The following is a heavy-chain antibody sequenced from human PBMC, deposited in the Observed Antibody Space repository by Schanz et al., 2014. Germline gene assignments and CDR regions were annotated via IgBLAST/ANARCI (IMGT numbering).Heavy chain of an antibody. CDR3: AKDTGYCHGGACYCFEY. CDR2: IIPSLGLA. Sequence: QVQLVQSGAEVKKLGASVKVSCKASGYTFTGYYMHWVRQAPGQGLEWMGRIIPSLGLAKYEQKFQDKVTITADTSTTTAYMELSGLRPEDTAVYFCAKDTGYCHGGACYCFEYWGLGILVTVSS. CDR1: GYTFTGYY. V-gene: IGHV1-69*09. D-gene: IGHD2-8*02. J-gene: IGHJ4*02.